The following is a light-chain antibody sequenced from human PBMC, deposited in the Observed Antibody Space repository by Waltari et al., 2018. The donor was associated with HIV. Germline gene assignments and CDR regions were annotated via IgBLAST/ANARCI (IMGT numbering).Light chain of an antibody. J-gene: IGLJ1*01. Sequence: QSVLTQPPSVSGAPGQRVTISCPGSSSNLGAGYTVSCYRQLPGTAPKLLLDNKTDRPSVFPNRVSGTKSGTSASRAITVLQADDEADYYCQSYDSSLGDYVFETGTKVSGL. CDR1: SSNLGAGYT. CDR3: QSYDSSLGDYV. CDR2: NKT. V-gene: IGLV1-40*01.